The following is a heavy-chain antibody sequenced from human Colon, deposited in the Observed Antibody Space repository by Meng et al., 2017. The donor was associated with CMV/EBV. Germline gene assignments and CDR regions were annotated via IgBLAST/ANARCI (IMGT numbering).Heavy chain of an antibody. J-gene: IGHJ4*02. V-gene: IGHV3-30*02. CDR2: IRYDGTTK. CDR1: GFTFSSYG. CDR3: AKEPLPPQT. Sequence: GGSLRLSCVTSGFTFSSYGMHWLRQPAGKGLEWVAFIRYDGTTKYYADSVQGRFTISRGNSRSTLHLQMNSLRAEDTGLYFCAKEPLPPQTWGQGTQVTVSS.